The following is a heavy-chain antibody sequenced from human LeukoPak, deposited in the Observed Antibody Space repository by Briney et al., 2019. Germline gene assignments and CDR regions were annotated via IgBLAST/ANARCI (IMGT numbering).Heavy chain of an antibody. D-gene: IGHD3-22*01. Sequence: QPGGSLRLSCAASGFTVSSNYMSWVRQAPGKGLEWVSVIYSGGSTYYADSVKGRFTISRDNAKNSLYLQMNSLRAEDTAVYYCARGFDSRFFNYWGQGTLVTVSS. CDR3: ARGFDSRFFNY. V-gene: IGHV3-53*01. J-gene: IGHJ4*02. CDR1: GFTVSSNY. CDR2: IYSGGST.